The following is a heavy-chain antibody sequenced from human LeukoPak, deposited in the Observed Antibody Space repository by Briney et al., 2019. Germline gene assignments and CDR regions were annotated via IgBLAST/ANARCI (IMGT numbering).Heavy chain of an antibody. CDR2: IYYSGST. V-gene: IGHV4-59*08. CDR3: ARLNPRAMGYYGMDV. J-gene: IGHJ6*02. D-gene: IGHD5-18*01. Sequence: SETLSLTCTVSGGSISSYYWSWIRRPPGKGLEWIGYIYYSGSTNYNPSLKSRVTISVDTSKNQFSLKLSSVTAADTAVYYCARLNPRAMGYYGMDVWGQGTTVTVSS. CDR1: GGSISSYY.